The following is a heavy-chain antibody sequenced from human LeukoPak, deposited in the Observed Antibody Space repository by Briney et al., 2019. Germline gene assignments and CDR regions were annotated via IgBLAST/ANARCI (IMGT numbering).Heavy chain of an antibody. CDR3: ARDRDNKWELMDFDI. CDR2: INPNSGGT. J-gene: IGHJ3*02. Sequence: ASVKVSCKASGYTFTGYYMHWVRQAPGQGLEWMGWINPNSGGTNYAQKFQGWVTMTRDTSISTAYMELSRPRSDDTAVYYCARDRDNKWELMDFDIWGQGTMVTVSS. CDR1: GYTFTGYY. V-gene: IGHV1-2*04. D-gene: IGHD1-26*01.